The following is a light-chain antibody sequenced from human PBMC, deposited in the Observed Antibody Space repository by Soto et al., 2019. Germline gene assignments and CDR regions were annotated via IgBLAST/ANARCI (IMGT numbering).Light chain of an antibody. CDR1: QSLTTY. CDR3: PQYNKWPLP. J-gene: IGKJ4*01. V-gene: IGKV3-15*01. CDR2: GIS. Sequence: VMSQSPATLSVSPGETATLSCRASQSLTTYLAWYQQKPDQAPRLLIYGISTRATDVPARFSGSGSGTEFTLTISGLQSEDFAVYYCPQYNKWPLPFGGGTKVDIK.